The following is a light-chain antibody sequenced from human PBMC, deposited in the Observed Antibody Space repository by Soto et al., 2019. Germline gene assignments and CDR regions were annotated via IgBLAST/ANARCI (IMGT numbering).Light chain of an antibody. Sequence: DIQMTQSPSTLSASVGDRVTITCRASQTISSWLAWYQQKPGKAPNLLIYKASTLESGAPSRFSGSGSGTEFTLTISSLQPDDFATYYCQQYSSYPWTFGQGTKVEIK. CDR3: QQYSSYPWT. CDR2: KAS. J-gene: IGKJ1*01. V-gene: IGKV1-5*03. CDR1: QTISSW.